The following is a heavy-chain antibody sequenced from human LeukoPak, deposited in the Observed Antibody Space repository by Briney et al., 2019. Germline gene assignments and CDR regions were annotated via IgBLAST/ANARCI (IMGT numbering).Heavy chain of an antibody. D-gene: IGHD2-15*01. CDR1: GGSISSGGYY. J-gene: IGHJ3*02. CDR2: IYHSGST. V-gene: IGHV4-30-2*01. CDR3: AGGVVVAATASRFFTHAFDI. Sequence: SQTLSLTCTVSGGSISSGGYYWSWIRQPPGKGLEWIGYIYHSGSTYYNPSLKSRVTISVDRSKNQFSLKLSSVTAADTAVYYCAGGVVVAATASRFFTHAFDIWGKGTMVTVSS.